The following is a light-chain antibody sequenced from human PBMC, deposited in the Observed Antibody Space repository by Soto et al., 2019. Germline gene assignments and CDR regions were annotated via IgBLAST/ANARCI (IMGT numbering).Light chain of an antibody. CDR2: DVT. CDR3: TSYAGSSIPVV. V-gene: IGLV2-8*01. Sequence: QSALTQPPSASGSPGQSVTISCTGASRDVGKYNFVSWYQQHPGKAPKLMIYDVTERPSGVPDRFSGSKSGNTASLTVSGLQAEDQADYYCTSYAGSSIPVVFGGGTQLTVL. J-gene: IGLJ2*01. CDR1: SRDVGKYNF.